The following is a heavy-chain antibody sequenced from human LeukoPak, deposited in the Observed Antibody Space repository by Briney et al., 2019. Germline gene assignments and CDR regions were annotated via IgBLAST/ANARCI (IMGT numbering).Heavy chain of an antibody. V-gene: IGHV4-34*01. CDR1: GGSFSGYY. D-gene: IGHD6-13*01. CDR3: ARGSPTRSSWYPYYFDY. Sequence: SETLSLTCAVYGGSFSGYYWSWIRQPPGKGLEWIGEINHSGSTNYNPSLKGRVTISVDTSKNQFSLKLSSVTAADTAVYYCARGSPTRSSWYPYYFDYWGQGTLVTVSS. CDR2: INHSGST. J-gene: IGHJ4*02.